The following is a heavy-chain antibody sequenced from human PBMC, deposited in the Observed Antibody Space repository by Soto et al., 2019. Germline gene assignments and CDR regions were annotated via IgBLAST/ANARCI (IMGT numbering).Heavy chain of an antibody. Sequence: PSQTLSLTCAISGDSVSSNTAAWNWIRSSPSRGLEWLGRTYYRSNWRHDYAVSVKSRITVNPDTSKNHFSLQLNSVTPDDTAVYYCDRGVAGSGFDLWGQGPLVTVYS. CDR1: GDSVSSNTAA. CDR2: TYYRSNWRH. J-gene: IGHJ4*02. V-gene: IGHV6-1*01. CDR3: DRGVAGSGFDL. D-gene: IGHD6-19*01.